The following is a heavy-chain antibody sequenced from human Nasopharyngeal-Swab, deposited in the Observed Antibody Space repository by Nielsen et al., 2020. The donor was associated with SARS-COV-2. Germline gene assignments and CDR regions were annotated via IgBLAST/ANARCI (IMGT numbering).Heavy chain of an antibody. CDR1: GFTFSTYC. J-gene: IGHJ6*02. Sequence: GGSLRLSCAASGFTFSTYCMSWVRQAPGNGLEWVANIKQDGRETYYVGSVRGRFTISRDNADNSLYLQMNSLRAEDTALYYCARDLGYVSPGGYFYYQGMDVWGPGTTVTVSS. V-gene: IGHV3-7*01. CDR2: IKQDGRET. D-gene: IGHD6-13*01. CDR3: ARDLGYVSPGGYFYYQGMDV.